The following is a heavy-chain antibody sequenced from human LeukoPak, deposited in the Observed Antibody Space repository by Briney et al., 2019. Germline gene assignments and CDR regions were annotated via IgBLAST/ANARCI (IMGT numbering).Heavy chain of an antibody. CDR2: ISSSGITI. Sequence: KPGGSLRLSCAASGFTFSDYYMSWIRQAPGKGLEWVSYISSSGITIYYADSVKGRFTISRDNAKNSLYLQMNSLRAEDTAVYYCATSKGGYYFEYFQHWGQGTLVTVSS. CDR3: ATSKGGYYFEYFQH. D-gene: IGHD3-22*01. V-gene: IGHV3-11*01. CDR1: GFTFSDYY. J-gene: IGHJ1*01.